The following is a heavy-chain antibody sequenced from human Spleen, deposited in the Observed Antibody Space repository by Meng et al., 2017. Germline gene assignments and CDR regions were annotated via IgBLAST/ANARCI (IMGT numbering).Heavy chain of an antibody. Sequence: QLQPQQWGAGLLEASECLSLACVVTGGSFSYYYWGWIQQLAGKGWVWFGDINHSGSTNYNPSLESRATISVDTSQNNLSLKLSYVTAADSAVYYCARGPTTMAHDFDYWGQGTLVTVSS. J-gene: IGHJ4*02. D-gene: IGHD4-11*01. CDR1: GGSFSYYY. CDR3: ARGPTTMAHDFDY. V-gene: IGHV4-34*01. CDR2: INHSGST.